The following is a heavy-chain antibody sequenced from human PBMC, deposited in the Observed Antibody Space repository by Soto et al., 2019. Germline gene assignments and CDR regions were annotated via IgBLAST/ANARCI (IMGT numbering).Heavy chain of an antibody. D-gene: IGHD1-26*01. V-gene: IGHV1-69*01. CDR2: IIPIFGTA. CDR3: ARDLTYSWSWLVYFQH. J-gene: IGHJ1*01. Sequence: QVKLVQSGAEAKKPGSSVKVSCKASGGTFSSYAISWVRQARGQGLEWMGGIIPIFGTANYAQKFQGRVTITADESTSTAYMELSSLRSEDTAVYYCARDLTYSWSWLVYFQHWGQGTLVTVSS. CDR1: GGTFSSYA.